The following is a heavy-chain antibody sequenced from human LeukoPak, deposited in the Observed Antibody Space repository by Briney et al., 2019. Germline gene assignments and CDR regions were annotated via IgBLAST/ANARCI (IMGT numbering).Heavy chain of an antibody. J-gene: IGHJ5*02. V-gene: IGHV3-23*01. Sequence: GGSLRLSCAASGFTIGGFAMTWVRQAPGKGLEWVSSIGSDYKTHYSESVKGRFAISRDNSKNTLYLQMNSLRAEDTAVYYCAREGMTQDIVVVPAAIPWFDPWGQGTLVTVSS. CDR2: IGSDYKT. CDR3: AREGMTQDIVVVPAAIPWFDP. D-gene: IGHD2-2*01. CDR1: GFTIGGFA.